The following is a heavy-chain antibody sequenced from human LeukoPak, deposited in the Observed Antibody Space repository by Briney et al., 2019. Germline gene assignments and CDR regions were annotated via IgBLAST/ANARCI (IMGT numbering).Heavy chain of an antibody. Sequence: SETLSLTCAVYGGSFSGYYWSWIRQPPGKGLEWIGEINHSGSTNYNPSLKSRVTISVDTSKNQFSLKLGSVTAADTAVYYCARQYSSSSFFDYWGQGTLVTVSS. CDR2: INHSGST. V-gene: IGHV4-34*01. CDR1: GGSFSGYY. D-gene: IGHD6-6*01. J-gene: IGHJ4*02. CDR3: ARQYSSSSFFDY.